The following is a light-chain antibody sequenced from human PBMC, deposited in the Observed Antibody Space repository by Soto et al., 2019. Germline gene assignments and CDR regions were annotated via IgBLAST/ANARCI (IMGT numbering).Light chain of an antibody. CDR2: GAS. J-gene: IGKJ5*01. CDR3: QQYNNWPSIT. V-gene: IGKV3D-15*01. Sequence: IVMTQSPATPSVSPGENVNLSCRASLGISINLAWYQQRPGQAPRLLIYGASTRATGIPARFTGSGSGTEFTLTISSLQSEDFAVYYCQQYNNWPSITFGQGTRLEIK. CDR1: LGISIN.